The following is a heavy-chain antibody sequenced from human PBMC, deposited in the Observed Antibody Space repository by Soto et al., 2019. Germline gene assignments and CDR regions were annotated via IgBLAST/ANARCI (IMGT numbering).Heavy chain of an antibody. CDR3: AREPALTGYFDY. V-gene: IGHV3-30-3*01. J-gene: IGHJ4*02. Sequence: LRLSCAASGFTFSSYAMHWVRQAPGKGLEWVAVISYDGSNKYYADSVKGRFTISRDNSKNTLYLQMSSLRAEDTAVYYCAREPALTGYFDYWGQGTLVTVSS. CDR1: GFTFSSYA. CDR2: ISYDGSNK.